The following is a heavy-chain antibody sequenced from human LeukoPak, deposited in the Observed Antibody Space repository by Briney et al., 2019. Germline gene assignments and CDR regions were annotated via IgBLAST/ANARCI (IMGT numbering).Heavy chain of an antibody. CDR1: GYTFTGYY. CDR3: ASVPRELYGMDV. CDR2: INLNSGGT. D-gene: IGHD1-26*01. Sequence: SVTVSCKASGYTFTGYYMHWVRQAPRQGLEWMGWINLNSGGTDYAQKSQGRVTMTRDTSISTAYMELSRLRSDDTAVYYCASVPRELYGMDVWGQGTTVTVSS. J-gene: IGHJ6*02. V-gene: IGHV1-2*02.